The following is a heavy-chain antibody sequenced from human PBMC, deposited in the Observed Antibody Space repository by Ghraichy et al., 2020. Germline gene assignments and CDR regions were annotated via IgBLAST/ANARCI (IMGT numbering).Heavy chain of an antibody. CDR3: AKDIVAPTTVLISADIPNFQFYGMDV. CDR2: ISGSGGRT. J-gene: IGHJ6*02. V-gene: IGHV3-23*01. Sequence: GGSLRLSCAASGFTFNNYPMAWVRQAPGKGLEWVSVISGSGGRTYYADSVKGRFSISRDNSKSTLYLQMHNLRAEDTAKYYCAKDIVAPTTVLISADIPNFQFYGMDVWGQGTTVTVAS. D-gene: IGHD2-15*01. CDR1: GFTFNNYP.